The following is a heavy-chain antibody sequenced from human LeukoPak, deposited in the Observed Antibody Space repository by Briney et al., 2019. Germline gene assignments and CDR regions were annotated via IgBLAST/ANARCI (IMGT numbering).Heavy chain of an antibody. CDR3: TTDIYYGSGSYFLYEYFQH. V-gene: IGHV3-23*01. J-gene: IGHJ1*01. D-gene: IGHD3-10*01. CDR1: GFTFSSYA. Sequence: GGSLRLSCAASGFTFSSYAMSWVRQAPGKGLEWVSGISSNGASTYYVDSVKGRFTISRDNSKNTLFLQMNSLRTEDTAVYYCTTDIYYGSGSYFLYEYFQHWGQGTLVSVSS. CDR2: ISSNGAST.